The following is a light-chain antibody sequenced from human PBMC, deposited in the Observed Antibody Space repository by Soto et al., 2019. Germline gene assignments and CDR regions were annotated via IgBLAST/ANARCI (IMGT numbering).Light chain of an antibody. V-gene: IGKV1-17*01. CDR2: DAS. Sequence: DIQMTQSPSSLSASVGDRVTLTCRASQDIRNELGWYQQKPGKAPKRLIYDASNLETGAPSRFRGSGSGTELTLAVSSLQPEDFPTYYCPQHNSYLRTFGQGTKVDIK. J-gene: IGKJ1*01. CDR3: PQHNSYLRT. CDR1: QDIRNE.